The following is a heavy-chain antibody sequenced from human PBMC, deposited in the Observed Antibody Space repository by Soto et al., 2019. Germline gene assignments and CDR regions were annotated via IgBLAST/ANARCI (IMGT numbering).Heavy chain of an antibody. D-gene: IGHD1-1*01. J-gene: IGHJ4*02. V-gene: IGHV3-74*01. CDR1: GLSFSDYW. Sequence: EVRLAESGGGLVQPGGSLRLSCVASGLSFSDYWIHWVRQAPGKGLIWVSGIRSGGDTDYADSVKGRFTISRDNAKNTVYLQMNNQRADDVAGYYCGRVDWNAGADWGQGTLVTVSS. CDR3: GRVDWNAGAD. CDR2: IRSGGDT.